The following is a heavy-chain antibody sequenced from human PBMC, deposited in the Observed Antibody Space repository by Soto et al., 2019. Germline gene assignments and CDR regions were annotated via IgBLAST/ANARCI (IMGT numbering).Heavy chain of an antibody. CDR1: GFTFSSYT. CDR3: ARVPDSSAYYYYFDY. Sequence: PGGSLRLSCAASGFTFSSYTMHWVRQAPGKGLEWVSSISSGSSLLYYADSVRGRFTISRDNAKNSLYLQMNSLRADDTAVYYCARVPDSSAYYYYFDYWGQGPLVTGSS. J-gene: IGHJ4*02. D-gene: IGHD3-22*01. V-gene: IGHV3-21*01. CDR2: ISSGSSLL.